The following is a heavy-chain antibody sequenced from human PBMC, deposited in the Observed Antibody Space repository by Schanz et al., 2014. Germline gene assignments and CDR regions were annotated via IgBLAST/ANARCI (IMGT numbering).Heavy chain of an antibody. D-gene: IGHD3-10*02. CDR1: GYIFINSG. Sequence: QIQLVQSGPEVKKPGATVKVSCKASGYIFINSGISWVRQAPGQGLEWMGWISGYNHNKEYDQKFQGRVTMTTDTSTSTAYMALTDLRSDDTAVYYCARDRRLFDRDDLYYFDSWGQGTLVTVSS. J-gene: IGHJ4*02. CDR3: ARDRRLFDRDDLYYFDS. CDR2: ISGYNHNK. V-gene: IGHV1-18*01.